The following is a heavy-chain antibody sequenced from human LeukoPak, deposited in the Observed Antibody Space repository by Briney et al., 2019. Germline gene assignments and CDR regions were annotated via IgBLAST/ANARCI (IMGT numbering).Heavy chain of an antibody. CDR2: INSGGTTT. CDR3: LRGDSRDF. Sequence: GGSLGLSCAACGFAFSTYTMNWARQAPGKGLEWVASINSGGTTTHYAFSVKGRFTISRDNALNVLYLQMNGLRGDDAALYYCLRGDSRDFWGQGTLVTVSS. J-gene: IGHJ4*02. V-gene: IGHV3-21*06. D-gene: IGHD3-22*01. CDR1: GFAFSTYT.